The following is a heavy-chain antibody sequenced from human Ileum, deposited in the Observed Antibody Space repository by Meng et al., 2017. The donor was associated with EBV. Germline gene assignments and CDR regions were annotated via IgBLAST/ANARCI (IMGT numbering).Heavy chain of an antibody. Sequence: QVQLQESGQGVVKPPDTLSLACAVPGGSISRSDWWSCVRHPPGKGLEWSEETSHSGSTNYNPSLKGRVTISLDKSKNQLSLKLNSVTAADTAVYYCASSDYYRSDYWGQGTLVTVSS. J-gene: IGHJ4*02. CDR3: ASSDYYRSDY. CDR2: TSHSGST. CDR1: GGSISRSDW. D-gene: IGHD3-22*01. V-gene: IGHV4-4*03.